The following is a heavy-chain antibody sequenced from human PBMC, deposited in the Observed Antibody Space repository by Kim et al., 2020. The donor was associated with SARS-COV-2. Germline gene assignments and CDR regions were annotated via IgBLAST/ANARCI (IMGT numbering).Heavy chain of an antibody. CDR1: GYTFTSSY. Sequence: ASVKVSCKPSGYTFTSSYVHWARQAPGQGLEWMGIINPKDGTTGYAQPFQGRVTTTRDTSTNPVYMDLSHLRSEDTAVYYCAREIRGRYQFDYWGQGTLVPVSS. D-gene: IGHD1-26*01. CDR3: AREIRGRYQFDY. J-gene: IGHJ4*02. V-gene: IGHV1-46*01. CDR2: INPKDGTT.